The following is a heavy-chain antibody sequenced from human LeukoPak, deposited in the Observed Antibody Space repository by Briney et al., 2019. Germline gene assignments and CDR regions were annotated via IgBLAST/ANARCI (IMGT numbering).Heavy chain of an antibody. CDR3: ARGNTAMVRSYFDY. CDR1: GFTFSYSS. CDR2: ISSSTGYI. V-gene: IGHV3-21*01. J-gene: IGHJ4*02. D-gene: IGHD5-18*01. Sequence: GGSLRLSCAASGFTFSYSSMNWVRQAPGKGLAWVSSISSSTGYIYYADSVKGRFTISRDNAKNSLYLQMNSLRAEDTAVYYCARGNTAMVRSYFDYWGLGTLVTVSS.